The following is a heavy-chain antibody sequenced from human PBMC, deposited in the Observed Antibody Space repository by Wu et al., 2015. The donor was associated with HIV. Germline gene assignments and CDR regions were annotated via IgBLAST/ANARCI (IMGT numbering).Heavy chain of an antibody. D-gene: IGHD6-19*01. J-gene: IGHJ6*03. V-gene: IGHV1-69*12. Sequence: QVQLVQSGAEVKKPGVLGEGXLQGFWRHLQQLCYQLGATGPGQGLEWMGGIIPIFGTANYAQKFQGRVTITADESTSTAYMELSSLRSEDTAVYYCAATGIAVAGTYYYYYYMDVWGKGTTVTVSS. CDR3: AATGIAVAGTYYYYYYMDV. CDR1: RHLQQLC. CDR2: IIPIFGTA.